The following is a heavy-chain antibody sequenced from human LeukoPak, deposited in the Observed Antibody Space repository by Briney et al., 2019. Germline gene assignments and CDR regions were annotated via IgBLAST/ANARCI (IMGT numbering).Heavy chain of an antibody. CDR1: GFTFSTCT. CDR3: ARNTPDIFLEG. V-gene: IGHV3-21*01. CDR2: ISSSSSYI. J-gene: IGHJ4*02. Sequence: GGSLRLSCAASGFTFSTCTMNWVGQAPGKGLEWVSSISSSSSYIYYADSVKGRFTISRDNAKNSLYLQMNSLRAEDTAVYYCARNTPDIFLEGWGRGTLVTVSS. D-gene: IGHD3-9*01.